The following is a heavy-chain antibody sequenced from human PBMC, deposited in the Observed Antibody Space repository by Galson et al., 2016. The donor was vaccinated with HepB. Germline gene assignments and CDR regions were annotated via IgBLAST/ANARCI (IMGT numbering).Heavy chain of an antibody. V-gene: IGHV1-2*02. CDR3: ARAGLRYFDWFSPYYFDY. CDR2: INPNSGGT. Sequence: SVKVSCKASGYTFTGHCIHWVRQAPGQGLEWMGWINPNSGGTKFAVKFQGRVTVTRDTSTSIAYMEVSRLRSDDTAVYFCARAGLRYFDWFSPYYFDYWGQGTLVTVSS. D-gene: IGHD3-9*01. CDR1: GYTFTGHC. J-gene: IGHJ4*02.